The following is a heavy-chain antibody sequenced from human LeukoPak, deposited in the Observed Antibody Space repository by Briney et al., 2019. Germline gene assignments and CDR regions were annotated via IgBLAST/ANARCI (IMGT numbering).Heavy chain of an antibody. Sequence: SVKVSCKASGGTFSRCAISWVRQAPGQGLEWMGGIIPIFGTANYAQKFQGRVTITTDESTSTAYMELSSLRSEDTAVYYCAILPYDYVWGSYRLYYFDYWGQGTLVTVSS. D-gene: IGHD3-16*02. V-gene: IGHV1-69*05. CDR2: IIPIFGTA. J-gene: IGHJ4*02. CDR3: AILPYDYVWGSYRLYYFDY. CDR1: GGTFSRCA.